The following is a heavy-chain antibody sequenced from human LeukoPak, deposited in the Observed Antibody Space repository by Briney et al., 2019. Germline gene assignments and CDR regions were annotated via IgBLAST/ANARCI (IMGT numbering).Heavy chain of an antibody. CDR2: ISSSSSLI. J-gene: IGHJ5*02. CDR3: ARDAKSANYDIVTGYYMSTPNWFDP. CDR1: GFTFSSYS. V-gene: IGHV3-48*02. D-gene: IGHD3-9*01. Sequence: GGSLRLSCAVSGFTFSSYSMNWVRQAPGKGLEWVSYISSSSSLIYYADSLKGRFTISRDNAKNSLYLQMSSLRDEDTAVYYCARDAKSANYDIVTGYYMSTPNWFDPWGQGTLVTVSS.